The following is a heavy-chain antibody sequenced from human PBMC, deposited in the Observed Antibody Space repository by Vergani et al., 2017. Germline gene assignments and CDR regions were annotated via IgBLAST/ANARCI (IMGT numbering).Heavy chain of an antibody. Sequence: QLQLQESGPGLVKPSETLSLTCTVSGGSISSSSYYWGWIRQPPGQGLEWIGSIYYSRCTYYNQSLKSRVTISVDTSKNQFSLKLSSVTAADTAVYYCARQPYYYDSSGYSATWYFDLWGRGTLVTVSS. CDR3: ARQPYYYDSSGYSATWYFDL. CDR1: GGSISSSSYY. CDR2: IYYSRCT. D-gene: IGHD3-22*01. V-gene: IGHV4-39*01. J-gene: IGHJ2*01.